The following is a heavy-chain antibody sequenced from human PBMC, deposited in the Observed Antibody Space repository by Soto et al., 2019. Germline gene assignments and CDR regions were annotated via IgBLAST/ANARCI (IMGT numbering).Heavy chain of an antibody. Sequence: PGGSLRLSCAASGFTFSTYWMHWVRQAPGKGLVWVSHIKTDGRTTTYADSVKGRFTISRDNAKNTMYLQMNSLRAEGTAVYYCVRDAWSLHHWGQGTPVTVSS. J-gene: IGHJ5*02. D-gene: IGHD2-15*01. V-gene: IGHV3-74*01. CDR1: GFTFSTYW. CDR3: VRDAWSLHH. CDR2: IKTDGRTT.